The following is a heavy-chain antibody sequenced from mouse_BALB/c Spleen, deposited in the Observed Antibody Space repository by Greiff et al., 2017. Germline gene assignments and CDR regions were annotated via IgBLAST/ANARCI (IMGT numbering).Heavy chain of an antibody. CDR1: GFNFKDTY. V-gene: IGHV14-3*02. Sequence: VQLQQSGAELVKPGASVKLSCTASGFNFKDTYMHWVKQRPEQDLEWIGRIDPANGNTKYDPKFQGKATITADTSSNTAYLQLSSLTSEDTAVYYCARRTYWGQGTLVNVSA. J-gene: IGHJ3*01. CDR3: ARRTY. CDR2: IDPANGNT.